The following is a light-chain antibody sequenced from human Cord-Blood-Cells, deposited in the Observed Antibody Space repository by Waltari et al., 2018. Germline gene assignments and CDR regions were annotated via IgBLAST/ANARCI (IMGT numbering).Light chain of an antibody. Sequence: VLTHSPATLSLSPGKRATLSCRASQSVSSYLAWYQQKPGQAPRLLIYDASNRATGIPSRFSGSGSGTDFTLTISSLEPEDFAVYYCQQRSNRPPTFGPGTKVEIK. J-gene: IGKJ3*01. CDR1: QSVSSY. V-gene: IGKV3-11*01. CDR2: DAS. CDR3: QQRSNRPPT.